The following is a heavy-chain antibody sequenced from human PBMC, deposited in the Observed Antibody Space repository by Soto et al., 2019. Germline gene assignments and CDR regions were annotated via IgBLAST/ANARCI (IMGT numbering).Heavy chain of an antibody. V-gene: IGHV5-51*01. CDR3: ARQTYCSSTSCYTVDS. J-gene: IGHJ4*02. CDR1: GYSFTSYW. D-gene: IGHD2-2*02. Sequence: GESLKIACKGSGYSFTSYWIGWVRQMPGKGLEWMGIIYLGDSDTRYSPSFQGQVTISADKSISTAYLQWSSLKASDTAMYYCARQTYCSSTSCYTVDSWGQGTLVTVSS. CDR2: IYLGDSDT.